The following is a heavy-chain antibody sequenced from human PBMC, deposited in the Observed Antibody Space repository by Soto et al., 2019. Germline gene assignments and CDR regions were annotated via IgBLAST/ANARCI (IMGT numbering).Heavy chain of an antibody. CDR2: ISYDGSNK. Sequence: PVGPLRLSCAAFGITFTSYGMHGGPQAPVKGLEGVAVISYDGSNKYYADSVEGRFTISRDNSKNTLYLQMNSLRAEDTGVYYCAKGGQQDYYDSSGYRYYFDYWGQGTLVTVSS. CDR3: AKGGQQDYYDSSGYRYYFDY. J-gene: IGHJ4*02. V-gene: IGHV3-30*18. CDR1: GITFTSYG. D-gene: IGHD3-22*01.